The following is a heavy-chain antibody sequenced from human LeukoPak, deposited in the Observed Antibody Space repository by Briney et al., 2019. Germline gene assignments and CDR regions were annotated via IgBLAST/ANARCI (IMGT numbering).Heavy chain of an antibody. CDR2: IKQDGSEK. V-gene: IGHV3-7*01. CDR1: GFTFSSYW. D-gene: IGHD3-10*01. Sequence: GGSLSLSCAASGFTFSSYWMSWVRQAPGKGLEWVANIKQDGSEKYYVDSVKGRFTISRDNAKNSLYLQTNSLRAEDTAVYYCARGRGSGSYPSYYYYYYMDVWGEGTTVTVSS. CDR3: ARGRGSGSYPSYYYYYYMDV. J-gene: IGHJ6*03.